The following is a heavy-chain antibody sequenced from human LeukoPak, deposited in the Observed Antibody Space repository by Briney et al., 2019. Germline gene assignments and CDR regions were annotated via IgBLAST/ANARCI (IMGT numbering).Heavy chain of an antibody. J-gene: IGHJ3*02. V-gene: IGHV1-69*16. CDR1: GSTFSSYT. CDR2: IIPILGIA. CDR3: AREAVAGTKGAFDI. D-gene: IGHD6-19*01. Sequence: SVKVSCKASGSTFSSYTISWVRQAPGQGLEWMGRIIPILGIANYAQKFQGRVTITTDESTSTAYMELSSLRSEDTAVYYCAREAVAGTKGAFDIWGQGTMVTVSS.